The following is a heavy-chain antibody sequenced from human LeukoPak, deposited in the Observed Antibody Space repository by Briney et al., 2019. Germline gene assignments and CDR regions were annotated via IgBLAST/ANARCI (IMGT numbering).Heavy chain of an antibody. CDR2: IIPIFGTA. D-gene: IGHD2-2*01. CDR3: ARGGSTIVVVPASNLPSDY. V-gene: IGHV1-69*13. J-gene: IGHJ4*02. CDR1: GGTFSSYA. Sequence: ASVKVSCKASGGTFSSYAISWVRQAPGQGLEWMGGIIPIFGTANYAQKFQGRVTITADESTSTAYMELSSLRSEDTAVYYCARGGSTIVVVPASNLPSDYWGQGTLVTVSS.